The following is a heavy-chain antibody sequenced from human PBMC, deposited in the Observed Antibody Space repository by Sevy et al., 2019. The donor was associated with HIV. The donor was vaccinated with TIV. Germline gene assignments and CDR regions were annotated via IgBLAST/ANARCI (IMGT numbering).Heavy chain of an antibody. CDR2: INAGNGNT. Sequence: ASVQVSCKTSGYTFTTYAIHWVRQAPGQRLEWMGWINAGNGNTKYSQNFQGRVTITRDTSASTAYMELSSLGVEDTAVYYCARDYSGSGSYYISNWFDPWGQGTLVTVSS. J-gene: IGHJ5*02. V-gene: IGHV1-3*01. D-gene: IGHD3-10*01. CDR3: ARDYSGSGSYYISNWFDP. CDR1: GYTFTTYA.